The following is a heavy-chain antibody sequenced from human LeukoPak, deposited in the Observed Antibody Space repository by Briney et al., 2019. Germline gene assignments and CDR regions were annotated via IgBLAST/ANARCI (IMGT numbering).Heavy chain of an antibody. CDR2: IYPSGNT. V-gene: IGHV4-4*07. Sequence: SETLSLTCSISGGSFSSYFWSWVRHPAGKGLEWIGRIYPSGNTNYNPSLTSRVTLSVDTSKTQFSLRLSSVTAADTAVYYCAREDSGSYYNYYYFYMDVWGKGTTVTISS. CDR3: AREDSGSYYNYYYFYMDV. J-gene: IGHJ6*03. CDR1: GGSFSSYF. D-gene: IGHD3-10*01.